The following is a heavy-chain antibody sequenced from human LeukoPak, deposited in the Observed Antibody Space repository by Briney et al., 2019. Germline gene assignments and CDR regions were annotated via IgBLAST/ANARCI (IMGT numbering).Heavy chain of an antibody. Sequence: PSETLSLTCTVSGGSISSGSYYWSWIRQPAGKGLEWIGRIYTSGSTNYNPSLKSRVTISVDTSKNQFSLKLGSVTAADTAVYYCAREATIFGVVIMDAFDIWGQGTMVTVSS. J-gene: IGHJ3*02. V-gene: IGHV4-61*02. D-gene: IGHD3-3*01. CDR1: GGSISSGSYY. CDR2: IYTSGST. CDR3: AREATIFGVVIMDAFDI.